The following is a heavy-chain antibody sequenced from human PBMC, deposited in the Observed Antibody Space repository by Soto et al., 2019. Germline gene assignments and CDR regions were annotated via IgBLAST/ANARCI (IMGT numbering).Heavy chain of an antibody. V-gene: IGHV3-23*01. CDR2: IRESDDRT. Sequence: EVQLLESGGGLVQPGGSLRLSCAVSGFTIKTEVMSWARQAPGKGLEWVSDIRESDDRTYYADSVEGRFTISRDNSRNTLYLNMNSLRVEDTAVYYCSGQWLWGQGTLVTVSS. J-gene: IGHJ4*02. D-gene: IGHD6-19*01. CDR1: GFTIKTEV. CDR3: SGQWL.